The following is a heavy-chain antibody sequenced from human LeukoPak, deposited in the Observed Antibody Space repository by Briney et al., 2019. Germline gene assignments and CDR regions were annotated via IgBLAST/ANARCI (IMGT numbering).Heavy chain of an antibody. CDR3: ARGRHVLRFLEWFINWFDP. V-gene: IGHV4-34*01. CDR2: INHSGST. D-gene: IGHD3-3*01. J-gene: IGHJ5*02. Sequence: PGGSLRLSCAASGFTFSSYSMNWIRQPPGKGLEWIGEINHSGSTNYNPSLKSRVTISVDTSKNQFSLKLSSVTAADTAVYYCARGRHVLRFLEWFINWFDPWGQGTLVTVSS. CDR1: GFTFSSYS.